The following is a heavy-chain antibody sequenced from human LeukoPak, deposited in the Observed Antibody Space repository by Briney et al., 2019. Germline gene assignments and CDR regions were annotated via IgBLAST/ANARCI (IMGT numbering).Heavy chain of an antibody. CDR2: IYSGGNT. J-gene: IGHJ1*01. V-gene: IGHV3-66*01. CDR3: ARGSEYFQH. CDR1: GFTVSSSS. Sequence: GGSLRLSCADSGFTVSSSSMSWVRQAPGKGLEWVSIIYSGGNTFHADSMKARFSISRDESRDTVYLQMNNLTAEDTAVYYCARGSEYFQHWGRGTLVTVSS.